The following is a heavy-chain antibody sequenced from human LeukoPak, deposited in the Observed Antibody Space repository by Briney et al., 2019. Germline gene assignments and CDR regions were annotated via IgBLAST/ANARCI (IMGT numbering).Heavy chain of an antibody. Sequence: SVKVSCKTSGGTFNNSAISWVRQAPGQGLEWLGGIMPLFGTAGYAQKFQGRVTITTDESTRTVYLELTSLTSDDTAVYYCARDVHGDYGSGWFDPWGQGTLVSVSS. CDR1: GGTFNNSA. D-gene: IGHD4-17*01. CDR2: IMPLFGTA. J-gene: IGHJ5*02. CDR3: ARDVHGDYGSGWFDP. V-gene: IGHV1-69*05.